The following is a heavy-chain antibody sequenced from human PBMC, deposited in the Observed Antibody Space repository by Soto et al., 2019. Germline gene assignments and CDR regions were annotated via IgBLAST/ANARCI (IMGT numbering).Heavy chain of an antibody. CDR3: AKGTVTFDY. J-gene: IGHJ4*02. V-gene: IGHV3-23*01. CDR1: GFTFSTYA. Sequence: PXGSLRLSCSASGFTFSTYAMTWVRQAPGKGLEWVSTIGGGGSATYYADSVKGRFTISRDNSKNTLYLQMNSLRAEDTAVYYCAKGTVTFDYWGQGTLVTVSS. D-gene: IGHD4-17*01. CDR2: IGGGGSAT.